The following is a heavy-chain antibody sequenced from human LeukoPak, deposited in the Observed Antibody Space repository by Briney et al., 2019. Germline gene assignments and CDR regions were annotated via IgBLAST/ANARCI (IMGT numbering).Heavy chain of an antibody. Sequence: GGSLRLSCAASGFTFSSCGMNWVRQAPGKGLEWVSSISTSRTYMSYTDSVKGRFTISRDNAKNSLYLRMNSLIAEDTAVYYWARSLGGGVEMATVRLFDYWGQGTLVTVSS. CDR3: ARSLGGGVEMATVRLFDY. D-gene: IGHD5-24*01. V-gene: IGHV3-21*06. CDR2: ISTSRTYM. CDR1: GFTFSSCG. J-gene: IGHJ4*02.